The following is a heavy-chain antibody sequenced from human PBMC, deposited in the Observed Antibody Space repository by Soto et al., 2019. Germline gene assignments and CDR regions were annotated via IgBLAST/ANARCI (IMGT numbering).Heavy chain of an antibody. CDR2: INPNSGGT. D-gene: IGHD6-6*01. CDR1: GYTFTGYY. CDR3: ARDQSSSYAKGYYYYGMDV. V-gene: IGHV1-2*04. J-gene: IGHJ6*02. Sequence: QVQLVQSGAEVKKPGASVKVSFKASGYTFTGYYMHWLRQAPVQGLEWMGWINPNSGGTNYAQKFQGWVTMTRDTSISTAYMELSRLRSDETAVYYCARDQSSSYAKGYYYYGMDVWGQGTTGTVSS.